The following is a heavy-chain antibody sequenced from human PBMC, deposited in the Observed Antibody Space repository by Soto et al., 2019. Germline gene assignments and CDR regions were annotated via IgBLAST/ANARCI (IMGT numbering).Heavy chain of an antibody. CDR1: GYSFTSYW. D-gene: IGHD3-22*01. Sequence: PGESLKISCKGSGYSFTSYWISWVRQMPGKGLEWMGRVDPTDSYTNYSPSFQGQVTISADKSISTAYLQWSSLKASDTAMYYCARHTPYYYDSSGYYGIPFTVDPWGQGTLVTVSS. V-gene: IGHV5-10-1*04. CDR3: ARHTPYYYDSSGYYGIPFTVDP. J-gene: IGHJ5*02. CDR2: VDPTDSYT.